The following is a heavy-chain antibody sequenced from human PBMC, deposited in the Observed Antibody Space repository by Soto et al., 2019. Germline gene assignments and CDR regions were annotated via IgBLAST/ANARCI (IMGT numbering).Heavy chain of an antibody. CDR1: RYTFASCY. CDR2: INPSGGST. D-gene: IGHD2-21*01. V-gene: IGHV1-46*01. Sequence: ASVKVSCKASRYTFASCYRHWVRQYPGQGLEWMGIINPSGGSTSYAQKFQGRVTMTRDTSTSTVYMELSSLRSEDTAVYYCASVGEEILAMAYWGNGTLVPV. J-gene: IGHJ4*01. CDR3: ASVGEEILAMAY.